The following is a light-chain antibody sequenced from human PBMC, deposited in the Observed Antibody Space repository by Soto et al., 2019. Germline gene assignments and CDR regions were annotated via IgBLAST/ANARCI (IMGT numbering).Light chain of an antibody. CDR1: QSVSRTY. Sequence: EIVLTQSRGTLSLSPGERATLSCRASQSVSRTYLAWYQQKPVQTPRLLIYATSSRATGIPDRFSGSGSGTDFTLTISRLEPEDVAVYYCQQYGRSGTFGQGTKVEIK. CDR3: QQYGRSGT. V-gene: IGKV3-20*01. CDR2: ATS. J-gene: IGKJ1*01.